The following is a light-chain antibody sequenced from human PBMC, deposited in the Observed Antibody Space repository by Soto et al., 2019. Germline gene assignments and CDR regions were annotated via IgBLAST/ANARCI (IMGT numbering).Light chain of an antibody. CDR3: QQYDNLIT. V-gene: IGKV1-33*01. J-gene: IGKJ4*01. CDR1: QDISNY. Sequence: DVQMTQSPSSLSASVGDRVTITCPASQDISNYLNWYHQKPGKTPKLLIYDASNLETGVPSRFSGSGSGTDFTFTISSLQPEDIATYYCQQYDNLITFGGGTKVEIK. CDR2: DAS.